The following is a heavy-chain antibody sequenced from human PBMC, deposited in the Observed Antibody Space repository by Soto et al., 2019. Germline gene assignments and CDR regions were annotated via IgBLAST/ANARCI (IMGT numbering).Heavy chain of an antibody. CDR1: GFTFSDSY. D-gene: IGHD3-10*02. CDR2: ISGSSSDT. CDR3: GRNARVPDY. Sequence: QVQLVESGGGLAKPGGSLRLSCAAFGFTFSDSYMNWIRQAPGKGLEYISYISGSSSDTKYADSVKGRFTISRDNAKNSLYLQMNSLRAEDTAVYYCGRNARVPDYRGQGTLVTVSS. V-gene: IGHV3-11*05. J-gene: IGHJ4*02.